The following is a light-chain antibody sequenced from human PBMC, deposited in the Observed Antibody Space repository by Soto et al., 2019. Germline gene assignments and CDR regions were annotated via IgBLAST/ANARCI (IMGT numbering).Light chain of an antibody. V-gene: IGLV2-14*01. J-gene: IGLJ1*01. CDR3: SSYTSSSTPYV. CDR2: DVS. Sequence: QSVLTQPASVSGSPGQSITISCTGTSSDVGGYNYVSWYQQHPGKAPKLMIYDVSNRSSGVSNRFSGSKSGNTASLTISGLQAEDEADYYCSSYTSSSTPYVFGTGIKVTVL. CDR1: SSDVGGYNY.